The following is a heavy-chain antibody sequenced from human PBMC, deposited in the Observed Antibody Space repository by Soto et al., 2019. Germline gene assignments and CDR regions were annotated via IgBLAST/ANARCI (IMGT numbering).Heavy chain of an antibody. V-gene: IGHV3-23*01. Sequence: GSLRLSCAASGFTFSSYAMSWVRQAPGKGLEWVSAISGSGGSTYYADSVKGRFTISRDNSKNTLYLQMNSLRAEDTAVYYCAKSGKFCPVVCYFDYWGQGTLVTVSS. CDR2: ISGSGGST. D-gene: IGHD3-9*01. CDR3: AKSGKFCPVVCYFDY. CDR1: GFTFSSYA. J-gene: IGHJ4*02.